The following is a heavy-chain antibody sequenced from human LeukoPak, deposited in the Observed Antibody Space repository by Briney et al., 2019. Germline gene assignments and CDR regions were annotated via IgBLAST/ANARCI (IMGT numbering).Heavy chain of an antibody. V-gene: IGHV3-23*01. CDR2: ISGTGGAT. CDR1: GFTFGNYA. Sequence: GRSLRLSCAASGFTFGNYAMSWVRQAPGKGLEWVSGISGTGGATYYADSVKGRLTISRDNSKNTLSLQMNSLRAEDTAVYYCAKGIESSGTYYTSFDYWGQGTLVTVSS. J-gene: IGHJ4*02. CDR3: AKGIESSGTYYTSFDY. D-gene: IGHD1-26*01.